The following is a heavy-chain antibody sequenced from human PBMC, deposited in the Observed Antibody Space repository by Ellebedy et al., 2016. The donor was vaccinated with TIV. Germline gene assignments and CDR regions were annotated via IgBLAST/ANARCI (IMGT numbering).Heavy chain of an antibody. D-gene: IGHD4-17*01. Sequence: ASVKVSXXASGGTFSSYAISWVRRAPGQGLEWMGGIIPIFGTANYAQKFQGRVTITADKSTSTAYMELSSLRSEDTAVYYCAYGRSTVILSYYYYGMDVWGQGTTVTVSS. CDR3: AYGRSTVILSYYYYGMDV. J-gene: IGHJ6*02. CDR1: GGTFSSYA. CDR2: IIPIFGTA. V-gene: IGHV1-69*06.